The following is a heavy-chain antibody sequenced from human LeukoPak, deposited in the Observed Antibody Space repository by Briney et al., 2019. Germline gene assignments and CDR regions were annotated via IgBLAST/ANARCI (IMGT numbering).Heavy chain of an antibody. J-gene: IGHJ4*02. V-gene: IGHV1-24*01. D-gene: IGHD2-15*01. CDR3: ATERCSGGSCYVVY. Sequence: APVKVYCKVSGYTLYELSMHCMRQAPGKWLELMGGFDPEDGETIYAQKFQGRVTMTEDTSTDTAYMELSSLRSEDTAVYYCATERCSGGSCYVVYWGQGTLVTVSS. CDR2: FDPEDGET. CDR1: GYTLYELS.